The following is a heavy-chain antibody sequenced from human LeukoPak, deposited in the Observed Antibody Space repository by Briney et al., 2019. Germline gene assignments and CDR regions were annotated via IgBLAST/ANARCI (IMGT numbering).Heavy chain of an antibody. CDR3: AKPYYYDSSGYYRNDAFDI. CDR1: GFTFSSYG. Sequence: GRSLRLSCAASGFTFSSYGMHWVRQAPGKGLEWVAVISYDGSNKYYADSVKGRFTISRDNSKNTLYLQMNSLRAEDTAVYYCAKPYYYDSSGYYRNDAFDIWGQGTMVTVSS. V-gene: IGHV3-30*18. D-gene: IGHD3-22*01. J-gene: IGHJ3*02. CDR2: ISYDGSNK.